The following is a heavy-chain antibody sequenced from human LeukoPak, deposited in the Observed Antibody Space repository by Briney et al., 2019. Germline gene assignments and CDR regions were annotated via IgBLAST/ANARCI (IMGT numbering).Heavy chain of an antibody. D-gene: IGHD3-10*01. J-gene: IGHJ4*02. V-gene: IGHV3-23*01. Sequence: GGSLRLSCAASGFTFSSYAMSWVRQAPGKGLEWVSAISGSGGSPYYADSVKGRFTISRDNSKNTLYLQMNSLRAEDTAVYYCAKKEAYYYGSGSDYFDYWGQGTLVTVSS. CDR3: AKKEAYYYGSGSDYFDY. CDR2: ISGSGGSP. CDR1: GFTFSSYA.